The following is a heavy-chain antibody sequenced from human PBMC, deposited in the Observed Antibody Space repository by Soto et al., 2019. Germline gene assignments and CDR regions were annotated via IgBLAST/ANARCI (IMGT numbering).Heavy chain of an antibody. CDR3: ARELQEKYNWFDP. Sequence: ASVKVSCKASGGTFSSYAISWVRQAPGQGLEWMGGIIPIFGTANYAQKFQGRVTITADESTSTAYMELSSLRSEDTAVYYCARELQEKYNWFDPWGQGTLVTVSS. V-gene: IGHV1-69*13. J-gene: IGHJ5*02. CDR1: GGTFSSYA. D-gene: IGHD4-4*01. CDR2: IIPIFGTA.